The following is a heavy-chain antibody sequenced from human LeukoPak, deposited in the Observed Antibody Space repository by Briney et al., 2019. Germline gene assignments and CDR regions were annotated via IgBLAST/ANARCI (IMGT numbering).Heavy chain of an antibody. Sequence: SETLSLTCPVSGGSISSYYWSWIRQPPGEGLEWIGYIYYSGSTNYNPSLKSRVTISVDTSKSQFSLKLSSVTAADTAVYYCARGGYYFYYWGQGTLVTVSS. CDR2: IYYSGST. D-gene: IGHD3-22*01. CDR3: ARGGYYFYY. J-gene: IGHJ4*02. CDR1: GGSISSYY. V-gene: IGHV4-59*01.